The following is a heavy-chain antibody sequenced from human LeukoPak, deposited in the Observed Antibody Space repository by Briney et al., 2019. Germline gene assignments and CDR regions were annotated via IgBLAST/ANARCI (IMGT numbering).Heavy chain of an antibody. CDR2: INHSGST. V-gene: IGHV4-34*01. Sequence: PSETLSLTCAVYGGSFSGYYWSWIRQPPGKGLEWIGEINHSGSTNYNPSLKSRVTISVDTSKNQFSLKLSSVTAADTAVYYCAREEERAAYFDYWGRGTLVTVSS. D-gene: IGHD2-15*01. CDR1: GGSFSGYY. J-gene: IGHJ4*02. CDR3: AREEERAAYFDY.